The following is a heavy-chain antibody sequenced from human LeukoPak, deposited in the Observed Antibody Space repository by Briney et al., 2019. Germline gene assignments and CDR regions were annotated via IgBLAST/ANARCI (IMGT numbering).Heavy chain of an antibody. CDR1: GFTVSSNY. CDR2: ISGSGGST. CDR3: AKYGDYWGDY. Sequence: QSGGSLRLSCATSGFTVSSNYMSWVRQAPGKGLQWVSTISGSGGSTYYADSVKGRFTISRDNSKNTLYLQMNSLRAEDTAIYYCAKYGDYWGDYWGQGTLVTVSS. D-gene: IGHD4-17*01. V-gene: IGHV3-23*01. J-gene: IGHJ4*02.